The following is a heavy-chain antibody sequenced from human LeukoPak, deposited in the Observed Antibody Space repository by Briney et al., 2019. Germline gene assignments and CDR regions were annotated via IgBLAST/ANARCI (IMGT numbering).Heavy chain of an antibody. Sequence: SQTLSLTCTVSGGSISSGGYYWSWIRQHPGKGLEWIGYIYYSGSTYYNPSLKSRVTISVDTSKNQFSLKLSSVTAADTAVYYCARAGIKSSPFDYWGQGTLVTVSS. CDR3: ARAGIKSSPFDY. CDR2: IYYSGST. CDR1: GGSISSGGYY. J-gene: IGHJ4*02. V-gene: IGHV4-31*03. D-gene: IGHD2-15*01.